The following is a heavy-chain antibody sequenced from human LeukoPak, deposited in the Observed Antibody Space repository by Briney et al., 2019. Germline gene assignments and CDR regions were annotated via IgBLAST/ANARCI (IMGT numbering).Heavy chain of an antibody. J-gene: IGHJ4*02. CDR3: ARGDSGSYLDPSDY. V-gene: IGHV3-20*04. D-gene: IGHD1-26*01. Sequence: PGGSLRLSCAASGFTFDDYGMSWVRQAPGKGLEWVSGINWNGGSTGYADSVKGRFTISRDNAKNSLYLQMNRLRAEDTALYYCARGDSGSYLDPSDYWGQGTLVTVSS. CDR1: GFTFDDYG. CDR2: INWNGGST.